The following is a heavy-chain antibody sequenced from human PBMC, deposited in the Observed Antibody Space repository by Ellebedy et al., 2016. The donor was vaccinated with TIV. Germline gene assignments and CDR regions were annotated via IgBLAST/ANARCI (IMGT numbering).Heavy chain of an antibody. V-gene: IGHV5-51*01. CDR3: ARSRSPPLNDAFDI. D-gene: IGHD6-13*01. CDR1: GYSFTSYW. Sequence: GESLKISXKGSGYSFTSYWIGWVRQMPGKGLKWMGIIYPGDSDTRYSPSFQGQVTISADKSISTAYLQWSSLKASDTAMYYCARSRSPPLNDAFDIWGQGTMVTVSS. CDR2: IYPGDSDT. J-gene: IGHJ3*02.